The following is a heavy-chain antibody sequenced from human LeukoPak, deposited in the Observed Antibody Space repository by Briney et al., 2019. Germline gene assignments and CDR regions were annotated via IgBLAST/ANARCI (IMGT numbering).Heavy chain of an antibody. CDR1: GASISSHY. CDR3: AGYSGAGDGFPYWFDP. D-gene: IGHD2-21*01. CDR2: FYNSGSF. V-gene: IGHV4-59*11. Sequence: SETLSLTCNVSGASISSHYWSWIRQSPGRGLEWIGFFYNSGSFNYNPSFKSRVAMSTDTSKNQFSLTLSSVTAADTALYYCAGYSGAGDGFPYWFDPWGQGTLVTVSS. J-gene: IGHJ5*02.